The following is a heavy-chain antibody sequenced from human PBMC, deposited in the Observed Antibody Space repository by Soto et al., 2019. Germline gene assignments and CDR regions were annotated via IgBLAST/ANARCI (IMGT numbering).Heavy chain of an antibody. CDR2: IYPGDSDT. J-gene: IGHJ6*02. V-gene: IGHV5-51*01. CDR1: GYSFTSYW. Sequence: PGESLKISCKGSGYSFTSYWIGWVRQMPGKGLEWMGIIYPGDSDTRYSPSFQGQVTISADKSISTAYLQWSSLKASDTAMYYCARHIRYCSSTSCANGMDVRAQRTTVTVSS. CDR3: ARHIRYCSSTSCANGMDV. D-gene: IGHD2-2*01.